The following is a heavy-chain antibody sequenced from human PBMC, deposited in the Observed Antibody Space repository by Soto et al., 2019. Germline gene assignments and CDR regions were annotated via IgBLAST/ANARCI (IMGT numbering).Heavy chain of an antibody. J-gene: IGHJ6*02. CDR2: INHSGST. CDR3: ARDQAYYYYYGMDV. Sequence: SETLSLTCAVYGGSFSGYYWSWIRQPPGKGLEWIGEINHSGSTNYNPSLKSRVTISVDTSKNQFSLKLSSVTAADTAVYYCARDQAYYYYYGMDVWGQGTTVTVSS. V-gene: IGHV4-34*01. CDR1: GGSFSGYY.